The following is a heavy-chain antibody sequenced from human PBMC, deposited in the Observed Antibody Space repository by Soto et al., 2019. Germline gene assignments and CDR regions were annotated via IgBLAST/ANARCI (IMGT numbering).Heavy chain of an antibody. D-gene: IGHD4-17*01. CDR1: GGSISSYY. J-gene: IGHJ6*02. V-gene: IGHV4-59*01. CDR2: IYYSGST. CDR3: ARGGVGDYVSRHYYYYGMDV. Sequence: SETLSLTCTVSGGSISSYYWTWIRQPPGKGLEWIGYIYYSGSTNYNPSLKSRVAISVDTSKNQFPLKLSSVTAADTAVYYCARGGVGDYVSRHYYYYGMDVWSQGTTVTVSS.